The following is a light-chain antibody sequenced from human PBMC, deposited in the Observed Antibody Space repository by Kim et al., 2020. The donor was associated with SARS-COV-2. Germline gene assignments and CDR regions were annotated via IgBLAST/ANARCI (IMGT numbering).Light chain of an antibody. CDR2: KDS. CDR3: QSADSSVV. CDR1: ALPKQY. V-gene: IGLV3-25*03. Sequence: SYELTQPPSVSVSPGQTARITCSGDALPKQYACWYQQKPGQSPVLVIYKDSERPSGIPERFSGSSSGTTVTLTISGVQAEDEADYYCQSADSSVVFGGGT. J-gene: IGLJ2*01.